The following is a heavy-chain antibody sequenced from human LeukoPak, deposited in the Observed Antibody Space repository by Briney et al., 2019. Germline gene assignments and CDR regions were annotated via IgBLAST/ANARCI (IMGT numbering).Heavy chain of an antibody. CDR2: IDHTGNT. D-gene: IGHD6-13*01. CDR1: GYSISSGYY. CDR3: ARTTEAHSWQTRYYSYYMDV. V-gene: IGHV4-38-2*02. Sequence: SETLSLTCTVSGYSISSGYYWGWIRQPPGKGLEWIANIDHTGNTYYSPSLKSRVTISLDTSKNQFSLKLSSVTAADTAVYYCARTTEAHSWQTRYYSYYMDVWGKGTTVTVSS. J-gene: IGHJ6*03.